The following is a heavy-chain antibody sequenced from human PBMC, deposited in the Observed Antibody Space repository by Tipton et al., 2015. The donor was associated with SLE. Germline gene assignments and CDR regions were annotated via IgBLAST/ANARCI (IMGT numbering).Heavy chain of an antibody. Sequence: SLRLSCAASGFTFSRHWMSWVRQAPGKGLEWVANIKQDGSEKFFVDSVKGRFTISRDNAKNSLYLQMDSLRAEDTAVYYCAKARYSSGWLVDYWGQGTLVTVSS. D-gene: IGHD6-19*01. V-gene: IGHV3-7*05. CDR1: GFTFSRHW. CDR3: AKARYSSGWLVDY. J-gene: IGHJ4*02. CDR2: IKQDGSEK.